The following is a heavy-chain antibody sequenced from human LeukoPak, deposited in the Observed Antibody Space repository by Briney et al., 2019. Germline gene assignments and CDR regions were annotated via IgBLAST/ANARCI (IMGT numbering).Heavy chain of an antibody. V-gene: IGHV1-2*02. CDR1: GYAFTGYY. D-gene: IGHD3-16*01. J-gene: IGHJ4*02. CDR2: INPNSGGT. CDR3: ARARGGSGRGDYFDS. Sequence: ASVKVSCKASGYAFTGYYMHWVRQAPGQGLEWMGWINPNSGGTDYAQKFQGRVTMTRDTSITTAYMELSSLRSDDTAVCYCARARGGSGRGDYFDSWGQGTLVTVSS.